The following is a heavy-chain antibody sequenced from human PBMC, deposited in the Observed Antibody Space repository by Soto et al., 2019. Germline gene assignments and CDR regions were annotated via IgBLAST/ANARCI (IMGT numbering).Heavy chain of an antibody. V-gene: IGHV4-4*02. J-gene: IGHJ4*02. CDR3: ARRDWSGSTSHFYFDY. Sequence: QVQLQESGPGLVQPSGTLSLTCAVSGGSIISSNWWNWVRQPPGKGLEWIGEIYHSGSTYYKPSLKSRVAMSVDTSKNLFSLKLTSATAADTAVYYCARRDWSGSTSHFYFDYWGQGVLVTVSS. CDR1: GGSIISSNW. CDR2: IYHSGST. D-gene: IGHD3-9*01.